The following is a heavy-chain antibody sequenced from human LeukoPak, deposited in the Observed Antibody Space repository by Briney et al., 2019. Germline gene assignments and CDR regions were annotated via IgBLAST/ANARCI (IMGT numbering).Heavy chain of an antibody. Sequence: GGSLRLSCAASGFTFSSYGMHWVRQAPGKGLEWVAFIRYDGSNKYYADSVKGRFTISRDNSKNTLYLQMNSLRAEDTAVHYCAKDLVVVVPARPYYYYYYMDVWGKGTTVTISS. J-gene: IGHJ6*03. CDR1: GFTFSSYG. CDR3: AKDLVVVVPARPYYYYYYMDV. V-gene: IGHV3-30*02. CDR2: IRYDGSNK. D-gene: IGHD2-2*01.